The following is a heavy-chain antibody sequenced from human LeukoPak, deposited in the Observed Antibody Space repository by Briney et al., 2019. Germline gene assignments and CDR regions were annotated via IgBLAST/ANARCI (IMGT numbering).Heavy chain of an antibody. V-gene: IGHV4-59*01. CDR3: ANSPLTIAVAGNYFDY. Sequence: SETLSLTCSVSGGSISSYHWSWLREPPGKGLEGLGYIRSGGSTNYNPSLKRRVTISVDTSKNQLSLKLRCLTAADTAVYYWANSPLTIAVAGNYFDYWGQGTLVTVSS. CDR1: GGSISSYH. J-gene: IGHJ4*02. CDR2: IRSGGST. D-gene: IGHD6-19*01.